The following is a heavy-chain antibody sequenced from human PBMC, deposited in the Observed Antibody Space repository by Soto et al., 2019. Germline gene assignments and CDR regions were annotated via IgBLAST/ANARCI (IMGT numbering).Heavy chain of an antibody. D-gene: IGHD1-26*01. CDR3: AKDPEWELPYYYYYGMDV. CDR1: GFTFSSYA. V-gene: IGHV3-23*01. J-gene: IGHJ6*02. CDR2: ISGSGGST. Sequence: VQLLESGGGLVQPGGSLRLSCAASGFTFSSYAMSWVRQAPGKGLEWVSAISGSGGSTYYADSVKGRFTISRDNSKNTLYLQMNSLRAEDTAVYYCAKDPEWELPYYYYYGMDVWGQGTTVTVSS.